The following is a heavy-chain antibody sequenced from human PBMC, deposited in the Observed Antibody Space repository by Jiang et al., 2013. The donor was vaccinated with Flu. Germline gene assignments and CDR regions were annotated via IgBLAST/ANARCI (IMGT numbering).Heavy chain of an antibody. J-gene: IGHJ6*02. CDR3: AGATDVPVPGTPYNYNALDV. D-gene: IGHD5-24*01. Sequence: TLSLTCTVSGGSIGGYFWSWVRQAAGKGLEWIGRVYSGGTTIYNPSLKSRVTMSVDMARNEFSLKMTSVTAADTAVYYCAGATDVPVPGTPYNYNALDVWGQGTTVTVSS. V-gene: IGHV4-4*07. CDR1: GGSIGGYF. CDR2: VYSGGTT.